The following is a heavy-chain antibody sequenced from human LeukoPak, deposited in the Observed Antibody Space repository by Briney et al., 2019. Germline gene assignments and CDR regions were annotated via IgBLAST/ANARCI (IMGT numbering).Heavy chain of an antibody. Sequence: GGSLRLSCAASGFTFSSYSVNWVRQAPGKGLEWVSSISSSSSYIYYADSVKGRFTISGDNAKNSLYLQMNSLRAEDTAVYYCARDSGPGYSSTWYDYWGQGTLVTVSS. CDR3: ARDSGPGYSSTWYDY. V-gene: IGHV3-21*01. CDR2: ISSSSSYI. D-gene: IGHD6-13*01. J-gene: IGHJ4*02. CDR1: GFTFSSYS.